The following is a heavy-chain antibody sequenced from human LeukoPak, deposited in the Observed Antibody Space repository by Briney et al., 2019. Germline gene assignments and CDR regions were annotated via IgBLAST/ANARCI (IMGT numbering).Heavy chain of an antibody. V-gene: IGHV1-46*01. CDR3: SRDLGGSYNDY. Sequence: ASVKVSCKASGYTFSTYYMHWVRQAPGQGLEWVGIINPSGGTTTYAQKFQGRVTMTRDTSTSTVYMELSSLRIEDTAVYCCSRDLGGSYNDYWGQGTMVTVSS. CDR1: GYTFSTYY. J-gene: IGHJ4*02. CDR2: INPSGGTT. D-gene: IGHD1-26*01.